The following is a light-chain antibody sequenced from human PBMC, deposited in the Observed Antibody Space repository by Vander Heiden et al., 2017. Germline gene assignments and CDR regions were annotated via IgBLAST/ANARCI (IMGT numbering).Light chain of an antibody. V-gene: IGKV2-30*02. CDR1: QSLVHSDGNTY. CDR2: KVS. CDR3: MQGTHWPYS. J-gene: IGKJ2*01. Sequence: GMGQASLSRPVSLGQPSSISCRSSQSLVHSDGNTYLNWFHQRPGQSPRRLIYKVSNRDSGVPDRFSGSESGTDFTLKISRVEAEDVGVYYCMQGTHWPYSFGQGTNLEI.